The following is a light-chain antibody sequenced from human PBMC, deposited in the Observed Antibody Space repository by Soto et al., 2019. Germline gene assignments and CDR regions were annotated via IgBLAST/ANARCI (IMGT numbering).Light chain of an antibody. J-gene: IGLJ2*01. V-gene: IGLV2-14*01. CDR1: SSDVGNYHNF. CDR2: EVS. CDR3: SSYSTTTNLVI. Sequence: QSALTQPASVSGSPGQSMTISCTGTSSDVGNYHNFVSWYQQHPGKAPTVIIYEVSNRPSGVSVRFSGSKSGNTASLNISGLRAEDEADYYCSSYSTTTNLVIFGGGTQLTVL.